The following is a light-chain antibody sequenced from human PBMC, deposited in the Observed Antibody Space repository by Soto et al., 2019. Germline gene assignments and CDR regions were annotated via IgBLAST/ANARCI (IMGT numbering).Light chain of an antibody. J-gene: IGKJ4*01. CDR1: QSVSSY. CDR3: QQYGSSPT. V-gene: IGKV3-20*01. Sequence: EIVLTQSPGTLSLSPGERATLSCRASQSVSSYLAWYQQKPGQAPRLLIYGASSRATGIPDRFSGSGSVTDFTLTISRLEPEDFAVYYCQQYGSSPTFGGGTKVEIK. CDR2: GAS.